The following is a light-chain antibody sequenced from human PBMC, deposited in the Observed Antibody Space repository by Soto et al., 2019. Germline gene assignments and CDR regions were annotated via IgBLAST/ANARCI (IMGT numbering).Light chain of an antibody. CDR1: QSVSSSY. CDR2: GAS. Sequence: EIVLTQSPGTLSLSPGERATLSCRASQSVSSSYLAWYQQKPGQAPRLLIYGASSRPTGIPDRFSGSGSGTDFTLTIIRLEPEDVAVYYCQQYGSSPRFTFGPGTNVDIK. CDR3: QQYGSSPRFT. J-gene: IGKJ3*01. V-gene: IGKV3-20*01.